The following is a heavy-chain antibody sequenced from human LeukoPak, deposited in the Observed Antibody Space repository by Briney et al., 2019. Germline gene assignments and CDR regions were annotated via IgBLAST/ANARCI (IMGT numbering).Heavy chain of an antibody. CDR2: IYHSGTT. J-gene: IGHJ4*02. V-gene: IGHV4-30-4*01. CDR1: GGSISSGDYY. D-gene: IGHD3-22*01. CDR3: ASASSSGYYPY. Sequence: SETLSLTCTVSGGSISSGDYYWSWIRQPPGKGLEWIGCIYHSGTTSYNSSLESRLTISLDTSRNQFSLKLSSVTAADTAVYYCASASSSGYYPYWGQGTLVTVSS.